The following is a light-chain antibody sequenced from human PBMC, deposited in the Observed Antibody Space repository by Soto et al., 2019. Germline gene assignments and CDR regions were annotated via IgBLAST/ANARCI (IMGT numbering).Light chain of an antibody. CDR1: QSLSSSY. J-gene: IGKJ3*01. Sequence: EIVLTQSPGTLSLSPGERATLSCRASQSLSSSYLAWYQQKPGQAPRLLIYGASSRATGIPDRFSGSGSGTDFTLTISRLEPEDFAMYYCQQYGSSLFTFGPGTKVDIK. CDR3: QQYGSSLFT. CDR2: GAS. V-gene: IGKV3-20*01.